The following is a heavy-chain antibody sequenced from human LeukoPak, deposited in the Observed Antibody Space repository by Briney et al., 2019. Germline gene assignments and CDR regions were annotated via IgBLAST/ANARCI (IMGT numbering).Heavy chain of an antibody. CDR2: IRNKAKSYTT. D-gene: IGHD1-26*01. Sequence: GGSLRLTCAASGFTFSDHYMDWVRQAPGKGLEWVGRIRNKAKSYTTDDAASVKGRFTVSRDDSRNSLYLQMNSLQTEDTAVYYCTRRGRSGNWLDPWGQGTLVTVSS. V-gene: IGHV3-72*01. J-gene: IGHJ5*02. CDR3: TRRGRSGNWLDP. CDR1: GFTFSDHY.